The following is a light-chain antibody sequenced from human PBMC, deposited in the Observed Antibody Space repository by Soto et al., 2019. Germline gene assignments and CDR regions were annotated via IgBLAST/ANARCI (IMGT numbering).Light chain of an antibody. Sequence: EVVLTPSPATLSVSPGEGATLTCRASQSVGTKLAWYQQKPGQSPRILIYAASTRATGVPARFSGSGSGTEFTLTISSLEPEDFAVYYCHQRQYWPPITFGQGTRLEIK. J-gene: IGKJ5*01. CDR2: AAS. V-gene: IGKV3-15*01. CDR3: HQRQYWPPIT. CDR1: QSVGTK.